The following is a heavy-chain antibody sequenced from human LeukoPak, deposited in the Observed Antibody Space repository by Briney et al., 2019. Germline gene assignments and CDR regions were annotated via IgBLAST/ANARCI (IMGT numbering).Heavy chain of an antibody. J-gene: IGHJ5*02. CDR1: AGSINSGDYD. D-gene: IGHD3-10*01. CDR3: ARSPHIWFAEKGWFDP. V-gene: IGHV4-39*07. Sequence: SETLSLACTVSAGSINSGDYDWVWIRQPPGKGLEWIGSIYYSGSTSYNPSLKSRVTMTVDTSKSQFSLKLSSVTAADTAVYFCARSPHIWFAEKGWFDPWGQGTLVTVSS. CDR2: IYYSGST.